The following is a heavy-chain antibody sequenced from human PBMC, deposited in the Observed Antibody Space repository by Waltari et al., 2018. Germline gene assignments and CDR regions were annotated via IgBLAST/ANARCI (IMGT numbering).Heavy chain of an antibody. V-gene: IGHV3-23*03. D-gene: IGHD3-10*01. J-gene: IGHJ4*02. Sequence: VDRWESGGGLVQPGGSLRLSGGGAGCAYSCYAMSWVRPAPGTALVWVSVIDNTGEPAGSVQGRFPLSCDDSRNTVYLPMTTLRVDDPAVYYCAKDSGYSMIRGRENSWGQGTLVIVSS. CDR3: AKDSGYSMIRGRENS. CDR1: GCAYSCYA. CDR2: IDNTG.